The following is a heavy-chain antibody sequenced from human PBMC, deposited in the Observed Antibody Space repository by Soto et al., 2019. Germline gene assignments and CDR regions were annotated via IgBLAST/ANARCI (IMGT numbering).Heavy chain of an antibody. D-gene: IGHD4-17*01. CDR1: GYTFTSYD. V-gene: IGHV1-8*01. Sequence: ASVKVSCKASGYTFTSYDINWVRQATGQGLEWMGWMNPNSGNTGYAQKFQGRVTMTRNTSISTAYMELCSLRSEDTAVYYCARLTTVTTYDAFDIWGQGTMVTVSS. CDR2: MNPNSGNT. CDR3: ARLTTVTTYDAFDI. J-gene: IGHJ3*02.